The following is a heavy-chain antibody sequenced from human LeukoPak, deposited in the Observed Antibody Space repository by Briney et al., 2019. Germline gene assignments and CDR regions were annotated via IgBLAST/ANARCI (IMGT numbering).Heavy chain of an antibody. CDR2: ISGSGGDT. D-gene: IGHD2-15*01. Sequence: GGSLRLSCTASGFTLTNLYMTWVRQAPGRGLEWVSAISGSGGDTYHADFVKGRFIISRDNSRNTLYLQMNSLRAEDTAVYYCARVPLAVGYCSGGSCYSELDYFDYWGQGTLVTVSS. CDR1: GFTLTNLY. CDR3: ARVPLAVGYCSGGSCYSELDYFDY. J-gene: IGHJ4*02. V-gene: IGHV3-23*01.